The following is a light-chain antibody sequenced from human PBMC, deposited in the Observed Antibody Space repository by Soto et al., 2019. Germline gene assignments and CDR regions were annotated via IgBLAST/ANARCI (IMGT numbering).Light chain of an antibody. CDR2: EVT. V-gene: IGLV2-14*01. J-gene: IGLJ1*01. CDR1: SSDIGGYNY. CDR3: SSYTSSNTLV. Sequence: QSALTQPASVSGSPGQSITISCTGGSSDIGGYNYVSWFQQHPGKAPKLMIYEVTTRPSGVSNRFSGSKSGSTASLTISGLQAEDEADYYCSSYTSSNTLVFGTGTKVTVL.